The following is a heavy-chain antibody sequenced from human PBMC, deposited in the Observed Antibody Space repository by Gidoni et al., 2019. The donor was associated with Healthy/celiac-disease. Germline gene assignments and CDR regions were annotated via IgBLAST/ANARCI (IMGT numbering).Heavy chain of an antibody. Sequence: EVQLLESGGGLVQPGGSLRLSCAASGFTLRSYAMSWVRQAPGKGLEWVSAISGSGGSTYYADSVKGRFTISRDNSKNTLYLQMNSLRAEDTAVYYCAKAGRVAAFRGYFDYWGQGTLVTVSS. J-gene: IGHJ4*02. D-gene: IGHD3-10*01. V-gene: IGHV3-23*01. CDR1: GFTLRSYA. CDR3: AKAGRVAAFRGYFDY. CDR2: ISGSGGST.